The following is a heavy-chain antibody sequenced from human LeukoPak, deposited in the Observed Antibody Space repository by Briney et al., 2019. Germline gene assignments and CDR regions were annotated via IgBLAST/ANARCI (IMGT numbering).Heavy chain of an antibody. D-gene: IGHD3-22*01. Sequence: SETLSLTCIVSGGSISSSSHYWGWIRQPPGKGLEWIGNVYYSGSTYYHPSLKSRVTVSVDTSKNQFSLKLSSVTAADTAVYYCARDDYYDSSGFYWGQGTLVTVSS. J-gene: IGHJ4*02. CDR2: VYYSGST. CDR1: GGSISSSSHY. V-gene: IGHV4-39*07. CDR3: ARDDYYDSSGFY.